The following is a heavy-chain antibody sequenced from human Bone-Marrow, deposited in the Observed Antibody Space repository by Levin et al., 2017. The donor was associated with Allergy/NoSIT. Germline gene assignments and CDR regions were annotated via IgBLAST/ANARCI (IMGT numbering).Heavy chain of an antibody. J-gene: IGHJ5*02. V-gene: IGHV3-48*01. CDR2: ISGSSATI. CDR3: ARDFSTFANWFDP. CDR1: GFTFSNYN. Sequence: GGSLRLSCAASGFTFSNYNMNWVRQAPGKGLEWVSYISGSSATIYYADSVKGRFTISRDNAKNSLYLQMDSLRAEDTAVYYCARDFSTFANWFDPWGQGTLVTVSS. D-gene: IGHD2/OR15-2a*01.